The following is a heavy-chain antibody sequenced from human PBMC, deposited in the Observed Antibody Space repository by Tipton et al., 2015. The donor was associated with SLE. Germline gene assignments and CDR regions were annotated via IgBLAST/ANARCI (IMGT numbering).Heavy chain of an antibody. CDR3: ARDYGADYYYGGMDV. CDR1: GGSISSHY. Sequence: TLSLTCTVSGGSISSHYWSWIRQPPGKGLEWIGYIYYSGSTNSNPSLKSRVTISVDTSKNHFSLKLSSVTAADTAVYYCARDYGADYYYGGMDVWGQGTTVTVSS. J-gene: IGHJ6*02. D-gene: IGHD4-17*01. V-gene: IGHV4-59*11. CDR2: IYYSGST.